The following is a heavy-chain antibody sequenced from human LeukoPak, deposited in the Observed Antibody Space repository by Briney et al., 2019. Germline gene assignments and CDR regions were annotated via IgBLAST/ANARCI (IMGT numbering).Heavy chain of an antibody. CDR1: GGSFSGYY. J-gene: IGHJ4*02. Sequence: SSETLSLTCAVYGGSFSGYYWSWIRQPPGKGLEWIGEINHSGSTNYNPSLKSRVTISVDTSKNQFSLKLSSVTAADTAVYYCARPGYCSGGSCAPPYYFDYWGQGTLVTVSS. D-gene: IGHD2-15*01. CDR3: ARPGYCSGGSCAPPYYFDY. V-gene: IGHV4-34*01. CDR2: INHSGST.